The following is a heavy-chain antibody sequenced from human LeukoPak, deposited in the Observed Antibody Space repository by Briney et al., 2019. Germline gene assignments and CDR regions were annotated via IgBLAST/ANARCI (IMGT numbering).Heavy chain of an antibody. J-gene: IGHJ4*02. CDR1: GFTLGNYC. Sequence: GGSLTLSCAASGFTLGNYCMHWVRQAPGKGLVWISRGDGDGSHSTYADSVKDRFTISRDNTKNTMYLQMNRLTGEDTAVYYCAYSDHFDTWGQGTLVTVSS. CDR3: AYSDHFDT. CDR2: GDGDGSHS. D-gene: IGHD4-17*01. V-gene: IGHV3-74*03.